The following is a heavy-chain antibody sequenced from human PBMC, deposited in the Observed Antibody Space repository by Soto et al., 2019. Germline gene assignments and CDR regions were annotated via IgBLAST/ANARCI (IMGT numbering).Heavy chain of an antibody. Sequence: QVQLQESGPGLVKPSQTLSLTCTVSGGSISSGGYHWSWTRQHPGKGLEWIGYIYNSGSTYYNPSLKSRVTISVDTSKNQFSLKLSSVTAADTAVYYCARLGFSYGFGGHFDYWGQGTLVTVSS. CDR1: GGSISSGGYH. J-gene: IGHJ4*02. CDR3: ARLGFSYGFGGHFDY. D-gene: IGHD3-10*01. CDR2: IYNSGST. V-gene: IGHV4-31*03.